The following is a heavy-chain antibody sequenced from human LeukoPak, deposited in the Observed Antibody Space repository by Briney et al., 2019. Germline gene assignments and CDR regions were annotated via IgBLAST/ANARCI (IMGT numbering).Heavy chain of an antibody. V-gene: IGHV3-7*01. CDR1: GFSFSSYW. J-gene: IGHJ6*02. Sequence: GGSLRLSCAASGFSFSSYWISWIRQAPGKGLEWVANIKQDGSEKYYVDSVKGRFTISRDNAKDSLYLQMNSLRAEDTAVYYCAREYGYSYGAQYYYYGMDVWGQGTTVTVSS. CDR3: AREYGYSYGAQYYYYGMDV. D-gene: IGHD5-18*01. CDR2: IKQDGSEK.